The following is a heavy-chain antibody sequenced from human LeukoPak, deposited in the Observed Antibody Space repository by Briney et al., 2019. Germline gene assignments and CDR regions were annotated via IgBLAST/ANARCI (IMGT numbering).Heavy chain of an antibody. V-gene: IGHV4-59*12. Sequence: NPSETLSLTCTVSDGSISSYYWSWIRQPPGKGLEWIGYIYYSGSTNYNPSLKSRVTMSVDTSKNQFSLKLSSVTAADTAVYYCARDLIVVVPAAIPPYYYYMDVWGKGTTVTVSS. J-gene: IGHJ6*03. CDR2: IYYSGST. CDR1: DGSISSYY. D-gene: IGHD2-2*02. CDR3: ARDLIVVVPAAIPPYYYYMDV.